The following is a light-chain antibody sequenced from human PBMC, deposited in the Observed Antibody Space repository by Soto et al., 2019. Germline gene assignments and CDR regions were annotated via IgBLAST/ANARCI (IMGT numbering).Light chain of an antibody. V-gene: IGKV1-12*01. J-gene: IGKJ2*01. CDR1: QGINSW. CDR2: AAS. Sequence: DIQMTQSPSSVSASVGDRVTITCRASQGINSWLAWYQQKPGKAPKLLIYAASSLQRGVPSRFSGSGSGPDFSLTINSLQPEDFATYYCQHTNSFPYTFGQGTKLEIK. CDR3: QHTNSFPYT.